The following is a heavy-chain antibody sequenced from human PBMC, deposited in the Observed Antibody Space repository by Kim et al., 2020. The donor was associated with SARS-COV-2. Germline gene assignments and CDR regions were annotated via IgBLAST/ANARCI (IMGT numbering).Heavy chain of an antibody. CDR3: ARNEDL. CDR1: GYTFTNYA. D-gene: IGHD2-15*01. V-gene: IGHV1-3*01. J-gene: IGHJ4*02. CDR2: IDADSGDT. Sequence: ASVKVSCKASGYTFTNYAFHWVRQAPGQSLEWVGWIDADSGDTKYSQNLQGRVTLTRDTSASIAYMELSSLRSEDTAVYYCARNEDLWGRGTLVTVSS.